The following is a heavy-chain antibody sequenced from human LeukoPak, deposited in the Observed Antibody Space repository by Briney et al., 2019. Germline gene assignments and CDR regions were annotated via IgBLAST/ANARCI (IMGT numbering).Heavy chain of an antibody. V-gene: IGHV3-30-3*01. Sequence: QPGRSLRLSCAASGFTFSSYAMHWVRQAPGKGLEWVAFISYDGSNEHYADSVKGRFTISRDNSKNTLYLQMNSLRDEDTAVYYCASGRSNDVIFHYGMDVWGQGTTVTVSS. J-gene: IGHJ6*02. CDR3: ASGRSNDVIFHYGMDV. CDR1: GFTFSSYA. CDR2: ISYDGSNE. D-gene: IGHD1-1*01.